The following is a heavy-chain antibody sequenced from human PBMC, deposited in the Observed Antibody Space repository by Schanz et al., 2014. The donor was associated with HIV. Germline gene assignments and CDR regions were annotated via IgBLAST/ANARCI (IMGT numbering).Heavy chain of an antibody. CDR1: GFTFSTYG. CDR3: ARDYRFATDS. J-gene: IGHJ4*02. CDR2: ISYDGSNK. V-gene: IGHV3-30*03. Sequence: QVQLVESGGGVVQPGRSLRLSCAASGFTFSTYGMHWVRQAPGKGLEWVAFISYDGSNKYYADSVKGRFTISRDNAKNSLYLQMNSLRVDDTAVYYCARDYRFATDSWGQGTLVTVSS. D-gene: IGHD3-16*02.